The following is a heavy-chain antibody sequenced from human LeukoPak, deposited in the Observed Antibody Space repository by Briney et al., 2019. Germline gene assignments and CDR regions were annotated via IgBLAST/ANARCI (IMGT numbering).Heavy chain of an antibody. J-gene: IGHJ4*02. CDR3: ARGADY. CDR1: GGSISSYY. V-gene: IGHV4-59*01. CDR2: FYYSGST. Sequence: SETLSLTCTVSGGSISSYYWSWIRQPPGKGLEWIGYFYYSGSTNYNPSLKSRVTISVDTSKNQFSLKLSSVTAADTAVYYCARGADYWGQGTLVTVSS. D-gene: IGHD3-16*01.